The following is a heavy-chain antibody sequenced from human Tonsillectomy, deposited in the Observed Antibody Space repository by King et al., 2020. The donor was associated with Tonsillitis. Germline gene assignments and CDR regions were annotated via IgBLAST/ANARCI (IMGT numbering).Heavy chain of an antibody. CDR1: GYSISGGYY. CDR3: ASGYCSGANCRALLDHLDF. CDR2: MYQSGTT. Sequence: QLQESGPGLVKSSETLSLTCAVSGYSISGGYYWGWIRQPPGKGLEWIASMYQSGTTYYNPSLKSRVTISLDTSKNNFSLPLTSLTAADPAVYYCASGYCSGANCRALLDHLDFWGQGTLVTVSS. V-gene: IGHV4-38-2*01. D-gene: IGHD2-15*01. J-gene: IGHJ4*02.